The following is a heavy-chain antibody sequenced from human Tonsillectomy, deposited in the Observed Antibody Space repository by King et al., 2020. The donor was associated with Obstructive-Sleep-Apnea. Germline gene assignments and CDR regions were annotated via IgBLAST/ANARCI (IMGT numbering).Heavy chain of an antibody. D-gene: IGHD3-22*01. V-gene: IGHV3-23*04. Sequence: VQLVESGGGLVQPGGSLRLSCAASGFTFSSYAMSWVRQAPGKGLEWVSAISGSGGSTYYADSVKGRFTISRDNSKNTLYLQMNSLRAEDTAVYYCAEDSSCDSRGAGDFQHWGQGTLVTVSS. CDR3: AEDSSCDSRGAGDFQH. J-gene: IGHJ1*01. CDR1: GFTFSSYA. CDR2: ISGSGGST.